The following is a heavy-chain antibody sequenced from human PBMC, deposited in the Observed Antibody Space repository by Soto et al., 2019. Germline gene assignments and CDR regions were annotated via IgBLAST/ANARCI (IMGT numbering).Heavy chain of an antibody. D-gene: IGHD6-6*01. Sequence: SETLSLTCSVSGGSISGSYWSWIRQSPGKGLEWLCYVYYTGSTNYSPSLRSRGSISVDTSKNEFSLRLSSVTAADTAVYFCARSVAAPAAHIDYWGQGTQVTVSS. J-gene: IGHJ4*02. CDR3: ARSVAAPAAHIDY. V-gene: IGHV4-59*01. CDR1: GGSISGSY. CDR2: VYYTGST.